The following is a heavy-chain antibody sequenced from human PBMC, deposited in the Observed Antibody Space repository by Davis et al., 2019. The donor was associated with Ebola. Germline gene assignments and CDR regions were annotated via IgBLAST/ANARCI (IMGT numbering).Heavy chain of an antibody. V-gene: IGHV1-18*04. CDR2: ISAYNGNT. CDR1: GYTFTSYG. CDR3: AREVITFGGVIVISPINYFDY. D-gene: IGHD3-16*02. J-gene: IGHJ4*02. Sequence: ASVKVSCKASGYTFTSYGISWVRQAPGQGLEWMGWISAYNGNTNYAQKLQGRVTMTTDTSTSTAYMELRSLRSDDTAVYYCAREVITFGGVIVISPINYFDYWGQGTLVTVSS.